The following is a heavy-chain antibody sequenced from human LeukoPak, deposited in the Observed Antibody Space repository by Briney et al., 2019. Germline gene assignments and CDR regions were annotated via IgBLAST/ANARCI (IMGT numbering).Heavy chain of an antibody. Sequence: SGTLSLTCAVYGGSFSGYYWSWIRQPPGKGLEWIGEINHSGRTNYNPSLKSRVTISVDTSKNQFSLKLSSVTAADTAVYYCARAQGYCSSTSCYSVDPWGQGTLVTVSS. CDR1: GGSFSGYY. V-gene: IGHV4-34*01. D-gene: IGHD2-2*01. CDR2: INHSGRT. CDR3: ARAQGYCSSTSCYSVDP. J-gene: IGHJ5*02.